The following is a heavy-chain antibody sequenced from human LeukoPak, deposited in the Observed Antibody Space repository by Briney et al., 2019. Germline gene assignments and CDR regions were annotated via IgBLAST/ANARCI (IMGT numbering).Heavy chain of an antibody. D-gene: IGHD4-11*01. CDR3: ARDGGYSNYYFDY. Sequence: SETLSLTCTVSGGSISSGGYSWSWIRQPPGKGLEWIGYIYHSGSTYYNPSLKSRVTISVDRSKNQSSLKLSSVTAADTAVYYCARDGGYSNYYFDYWGQGTLVTVSS. J-gene: IGHJ4*02. CDR2: IYHSGST. CDR1: GGSISSGGYS. V-gene: IGHV4-30-2*01.